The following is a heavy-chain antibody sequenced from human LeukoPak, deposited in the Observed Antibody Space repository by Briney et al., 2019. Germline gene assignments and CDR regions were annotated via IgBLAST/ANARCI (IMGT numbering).Heavy chain of an antibody. Sequence: GGSLRLSCAASGFTFSTYWMHWVRQAPGKGLVWVSRIHGDGTFTTSADSVKGRFTISRDNAQDMVYLQMNSLRVEDTAVYYCARDLVLGSGSYGQWGRGTLVTVSS. V-gene: IGHV3-74*01. J-gene: IGHJ4*02. CDR1: GFTFSTYW. CDR2: IHGDGTFT. D-gene: IGHD3-10*01. CDR3: ARDLVLGSGSYGQ.